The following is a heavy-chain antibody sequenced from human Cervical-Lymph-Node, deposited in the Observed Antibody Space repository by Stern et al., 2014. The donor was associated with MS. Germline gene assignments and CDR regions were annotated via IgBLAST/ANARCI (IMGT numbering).Heavy chain of an antibody. CDR2: IYYSGST. V-gene: IGHV4-30-4*01. Sequence: QLQLQESGPGLVKPSQTLSLTCTVSGGSISSGDYYWSWIRQPPGKGLEWIGYIYYSGSTYYNPSLKSRVTISVDTSKNQFSLKLSSATAADTAVYYCASANCSSTSCPNWFDPWGQGTLVTVSS. CDR1: GGSISSGDYY. D-gene: IGHD2-2*01. J-gene: IGHJ5*02. CDR3: ASANCSSTSCPNWFDP.